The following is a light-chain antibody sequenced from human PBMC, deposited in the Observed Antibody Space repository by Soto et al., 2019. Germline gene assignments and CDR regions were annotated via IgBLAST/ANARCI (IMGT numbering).Light chain of an antibody. CDR1: QGISSY. CDR2: DAS. J-gene: IGKJ5*01. V-gene: IGKV1-9*01. Sequence: TQSPSSLSASVGDRVTITCRASQGISSYLGWYQQKPGKAPNLLIYDASTLHSGVPSRFSGGGSGTDFTLTISSLQPEDFATYYCQQYDNLPLIFGQGTRLEIK. CDR3: QQYDNLPLI.